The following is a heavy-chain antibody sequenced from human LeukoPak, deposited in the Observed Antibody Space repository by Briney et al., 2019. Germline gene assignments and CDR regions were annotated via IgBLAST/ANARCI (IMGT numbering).Heavy chain of an antibody. CDR1: GFTFSNYG. Sequence: KSGGSLRLSCVGSGFTFSNYGMKWVRQAPGKGLEWVSSISSSSGYIYYADSVKGRFTISRDKDSLYLQMNSLKAEDTDVYSCAREVIAPAALDFWGQGTLVTVSS. D-gene: IGHD2-2*01. J-gene: IGHJ4*02. CDR2: ISSSSGYI. V-gene: IGHV3-21*01. CDR3: AREVIAPAALDF.